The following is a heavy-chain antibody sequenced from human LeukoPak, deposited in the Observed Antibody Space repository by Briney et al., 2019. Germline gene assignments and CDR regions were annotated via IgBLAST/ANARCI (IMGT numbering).Heavy chain of an antibody. CDR3: AKSDCGSDGCKLLNY. Sequence: QPGGSLRLSCAASGFMFSHHTMAWVRQAPGKGLEWVSSISGSGDATRYADSLMGQFSISRDNSKNTVSLQMNSLRAEDTAVYFCAKSDCGSDGCKLLNYWGQGTLVTASS. CDR2: ISGSGDAT. J-gene: IGHJ4*02. D-gene: IGHD2-21*01. CDR1: GFMFSHHT. V-gene: IGHV3-23*01.